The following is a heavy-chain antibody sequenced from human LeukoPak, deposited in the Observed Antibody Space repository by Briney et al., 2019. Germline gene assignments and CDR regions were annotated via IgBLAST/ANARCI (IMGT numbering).Heavy chain of an antibody. V-gene: IGHV4-34*01. CDR3: ARGAVRGVIRNDAFDI. J-gene: IGHJ3*02. CDR2: INHSGST. CDR1: GGSFSGYY. Sequence: SETLSLTCAVYGGSFSGYYWSWIRQPPGKGLEWIGEINHSGSTNYNPSLKSRVTISVDTSKNQFSLKLSSVTAADTAVYYCARGAVRGVIRNDAFDIWGQGTMVTVSS. D-gene: IGHD3-10*01.